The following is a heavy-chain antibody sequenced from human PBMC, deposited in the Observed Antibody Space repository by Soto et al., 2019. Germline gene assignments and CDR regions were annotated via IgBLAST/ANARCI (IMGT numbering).Heavy chain of an antibody. CDR3: AREPATAKPEGVDF. CDR1: GYTFSDYY. CDR2: INPNSGGT. V-gene: IGHV1-2*02. Sequence: ASVKVSCKASGYTFSDYYIHWVRQAPGQGLEWMGWINPNSGGTKYAPKFQGGVTMTRDTSITTAYMEWSRLRSGDTAVYYCAREPATAKPEGVDFWGQEPWSPSTQ. J-gene: IGHJ4*01. D-gene: IGHD1-1*01.